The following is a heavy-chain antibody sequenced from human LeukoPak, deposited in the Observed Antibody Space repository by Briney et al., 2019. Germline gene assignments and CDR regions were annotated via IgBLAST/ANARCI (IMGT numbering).Heavy chain of an antibody. V-gene: IGHV3-23*01. D-gene: IGHD3-22*01. CDR3: AKGYYDTSGYYSKSFDY. CDR2: ISSGGST. J-gene: IGHJ4*02. CDR1: GLIFSRYA. Sequence: GGSLRLSCAASGLIFSRYAMSWVRQAPGKGREWVSTISSGGSTYYEVSVKGRFTISRDNSLYLQMNSLRAEDTAAYYCAKGYYDTSGYYSKSFDYWGQGTLVTVSS.